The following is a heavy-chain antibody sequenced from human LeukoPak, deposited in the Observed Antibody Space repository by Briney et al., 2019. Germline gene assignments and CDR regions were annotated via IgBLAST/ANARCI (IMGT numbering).Heavy chain of an antibody. Sequence: GSLRLSCASSGFTFSRYSMDWVRQAPGKGLEWVSSISSSSSYIYYADSVKGRFTISRNDAKNSLNLQMNSLRAEDTAVYYCARDQQWLVLFDYWGQGTLVTVSS. CDR1: GFTFSRYS. CDR3: ARDQQWLVLFDY. V-gene: IGHV3-21*01. D-gene: IGHD6-19*01. CDR2: ISSSSSYI. J-gene: IGHJ4*02.